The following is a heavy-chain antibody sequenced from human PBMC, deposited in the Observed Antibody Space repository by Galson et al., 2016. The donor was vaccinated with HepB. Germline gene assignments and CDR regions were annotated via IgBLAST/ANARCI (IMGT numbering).Heavy chain of an antibody. J-gene: IGHJ4*02. CDR2: IKSEYYGATT. CDR3: VTELCGWGGFDMYY. V-gene: IGHV3-15*07. D-gene: IGHD3-16*01. CDR1: GFTFPLAW. Sequence: SLRLSCAASGFTFPLAWMSWVRQAPGKGLEWVGRIKSEYYGATTDYAAPVKGRFTISRDDSKNTLYLQANSLKTEDTATYYCVTELCGWGGFDMYYWGQGTLVTVSA.